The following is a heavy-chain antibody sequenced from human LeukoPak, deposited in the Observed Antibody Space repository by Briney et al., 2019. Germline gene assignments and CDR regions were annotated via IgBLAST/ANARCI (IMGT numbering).Heavy chain of an antibody. CDR1: GFTFSSYS. CDR2: IKSKTDGGTT. V-gene: IGHV3-15*01. J-gene: IGHJ6*03. Sequence: GGSLRLSCVASGFTFSSYSINWVRQAPGKGLEWVGRIKSKTDGGTTDYAAPVKGRFTISRDDSKNTLYLQMNSLKTEDTAVYYCTTSTVTTPHYMDVWGKGTTVTVSS. D-gene: IGHD4-17*01. CDR3: TTSTVTTPHYMDV.